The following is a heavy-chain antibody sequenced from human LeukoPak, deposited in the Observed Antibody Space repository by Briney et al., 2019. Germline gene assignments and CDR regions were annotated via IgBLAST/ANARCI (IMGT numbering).Heavy chain of an antibody. CDR1: GYTFTSYD. D-gene: IGHD3-3*01. V-gene: IGHV1-8*01. CDR3: AILSGEWIDY. CDR2: MNPNSGNT. Sequence: ASVKVSCKASGYTFTSYDINWVRQATGQGLEWMGWMNPNSGNTGYAQQFQGRVTMTRNTSISTAYMELSSLRSEDTAVYYCAILSGEWIDYWGQGTLVTVSS. J-gene: IGHJ4*02.